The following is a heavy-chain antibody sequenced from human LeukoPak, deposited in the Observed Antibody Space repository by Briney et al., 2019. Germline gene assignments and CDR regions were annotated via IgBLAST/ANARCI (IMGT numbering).Heavy chain of an antibody. CDR1: GGTFSSYA. Sequence: SVKVSCKASGGTFSSYAISWVRQAPGQGLEWMGGIIPIFGTANYAQKFQGRVTITTDESTSTAYMELSSLRSEDTAVYYCARVDSSSSGDYYYYYTDVWGKGTTVTVSS. D-gene: IGHD6-6*01. V-gene: IGHV1-69*05. J-gene: IGHJ6*03. CDR3: ARVDSSSSGDYYYYYTDV. CDR2: IIPIFGTA.